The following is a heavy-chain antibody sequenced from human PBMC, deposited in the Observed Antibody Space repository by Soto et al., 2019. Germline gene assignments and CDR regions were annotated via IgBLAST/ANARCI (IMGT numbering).Heavy chain of an antibody. V-gene: IGHV4-39*01. CDR2: IYYSGST. D-gene: IGHD6-13*01. CDR1: GGSISSSSYY. Sequence: QLQLQESGPGLVKPSETLSLTCTVSGGSISSSSYYWGWIRQPPGKGLEWIGSIYYSGSTYYNPSPKSRVTTSVDTSKNQFSLKLSSVTAADTAVYYCARHQSHSSSYVDPWGQRTLVTVSS. CDR3: ARHQSHSSSYVDP. J-gene: IGHJ5*02.